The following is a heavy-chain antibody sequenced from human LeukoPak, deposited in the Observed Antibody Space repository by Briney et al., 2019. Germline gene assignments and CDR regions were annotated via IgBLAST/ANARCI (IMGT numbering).Heavy chain of an antibody. V-gene: IGHV3-7*01. CDR1: GFSLSSYW. CDR2: IEEDGSEK. J-gene: IGHJ4*02. D-gene: IGHD6-13*01. CDR3: ARARRGAAEHYFDY. Sequence: GGSLRLSCAASGFSLSSYWMSWVRLAPGKGLEWVADIEEDGSEKYYVDSVKGRFTISRDNSKNSLYLQMNSLRAEDTAVYYCARARRGAAEHYFDYWGQGTLVTVSS.